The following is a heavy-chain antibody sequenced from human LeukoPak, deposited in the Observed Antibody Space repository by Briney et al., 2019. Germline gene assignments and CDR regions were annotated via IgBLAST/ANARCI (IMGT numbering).Heavy chain of an antibody. CDR1: GGSISSYY. D-gene: IGHD4-11*01. V-gene: IGHV4-59*01. CDR3: ARATAYSIYYMDV. J-gene: IGHJ6*03. Sequence: ETXSLTCTVSGGSISSYYWSWIRQPPGKRLEWIGYIYYSGSTNYNPSLKSRVTISVDTSKNQFSLKLSSVTAADTAVYYCARATAYSIYYMDVWGKGTTVTVSS. CDR2: IYYSGST.